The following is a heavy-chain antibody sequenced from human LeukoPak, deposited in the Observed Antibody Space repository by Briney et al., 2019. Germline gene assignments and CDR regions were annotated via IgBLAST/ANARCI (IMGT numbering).Heavy chain of an antibody. CDR1: GYTFTNYP. V-gene: IGHV1-18*01. CDR3: ARGTTEAFDI. Sequence: VASVKVSCKASGYTFTNYPTHWVRQAPGQRLEWMGWINADNGNTNYAQKLQGRVTMTTDTSTSTAYMELRRLRSDDTAVYYCARGTTEAFDIWGQGTMVTVSS. CDR2: INADNGNT. D-gene: IGHD4-17*01. J-gene: IGHJ3*02.